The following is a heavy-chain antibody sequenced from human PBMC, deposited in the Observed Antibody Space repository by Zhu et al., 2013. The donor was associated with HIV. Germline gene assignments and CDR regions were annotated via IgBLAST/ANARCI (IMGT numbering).Heavy chain of an antibody. CDR1: GFTIRNSA. D-gene: IGHD3-22*01. CDR2: IVVATGNT. CDR3: AADHQDSGYYDL. Sequence: QLVQSGPEVKKPGTSVKFSCKASGFTIRNSAMQWVRQPRGQRLEWLGWIVVATGNTNYAQNFHERVSITRDTSTNVVYMELRNLRSEDTAVYYCAADHQDSGYYDLWGQGTLVTVSS. V-gene: IGHV1-58*02. J-gene: IGHJ4*02.